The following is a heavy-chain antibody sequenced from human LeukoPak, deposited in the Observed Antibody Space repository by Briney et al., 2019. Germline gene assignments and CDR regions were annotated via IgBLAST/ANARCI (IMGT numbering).Heavy chain of an antibody. J-gene: IGHJ4*02. CDR2: ISSTSSYI. CDR3: ARASSGWAVDLYYFDY. V-gene: IGHV3-21*01. D-gene: IGHD6-19*01. CDR1: GFTFRSYS. Sequence: GGSLRLSCAASGFTFRSYSMNWVRQAPGKGLEWVSSISSTSSYIYYADSVKGRFTISRDNAKNSLYLQMNSLAAEDTAVYYCARASSGWAVDLYYFDYWGQGTLVTVSS.